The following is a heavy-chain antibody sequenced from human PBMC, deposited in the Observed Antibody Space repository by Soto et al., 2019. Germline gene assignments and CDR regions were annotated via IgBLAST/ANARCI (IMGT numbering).Heavy chain of an antibody. D-gene: IGHD2-8*02. CDR3: ATGGDCYGMDV. Sequence: QVQLLESGGGVVQPGRSLRLSCAASGFTFSSYGIHWVRQAPGRGLEWVAVISSDGSKIYYAESVKGRLTISRDNSKNTLYLQMNSLRAEDTAVYYCATGGDCYGMDVWGQATTVTVPS. J-gene: IGHJ6*02. CDR2: ISSDGSKI. CDR1: GFTFSSYG. V-gene: IGHV3-30*03.